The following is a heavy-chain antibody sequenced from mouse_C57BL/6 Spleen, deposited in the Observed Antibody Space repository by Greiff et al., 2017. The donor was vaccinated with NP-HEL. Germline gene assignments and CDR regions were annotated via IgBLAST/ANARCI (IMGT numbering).Heavy chain of an antibody. Sequence: VQLQQPGAELVKPGASVKLSCKASGYTFTSYWMQWVKQRPGQGLEWIGEIDPSDSYTNYNQKFKGKATLTVDKYASTAYMQLSSLTSDDSAVDYCARERRWLLNAMDYWGQGTSVTVSS. D-gene: IGHD2-3*01. V-gene: IGHV1-50*01. J-gene: IGHJ4*01. CDR1: GYTFTSYW. CDR2: IDPSDSYT. CDR3: ARERRWLLNAMDY.